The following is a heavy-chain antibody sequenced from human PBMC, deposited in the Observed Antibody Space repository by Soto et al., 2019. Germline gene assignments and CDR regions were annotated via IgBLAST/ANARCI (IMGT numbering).Heavy chain of an antibody. D-gene: IGHD2-15*01. CDR3: ARGLGQNCSGGSCYSLPLDY. CDR2: INHSGST. CDR1: GGSFSGYY. V-gene: IGHV4-34*01. Sequence: SETLSLTCAVYGGSFSGYYWSWIRQPPGKGLEWIGEINHSGSTNYNPSLKSRVTISVDTSKNQFSLKLSSVTAADTAVYYCARGLGQNCSGGSCYSLPLDYWGQGTLVTVPQ. J-gene: IGHJ4*02.